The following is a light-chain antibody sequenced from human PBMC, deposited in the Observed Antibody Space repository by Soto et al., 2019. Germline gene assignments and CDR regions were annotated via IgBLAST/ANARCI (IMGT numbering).Light chain of an antibody. Sequence: QSALTQPASVSGSPGQSITISCTGTSSDVGGYNYVSWYQQHPGKAPKLMIYEVSNRPSGVSNRFSGSKSGNTASLTISGLQDEDEDDYYCCSYTSSSTLYVFGTGTKLTVL. J-gene: IGLJ1*01. CDR2: EVS. CDR1: SSDVGGYNY. V-gene: IGLV2-14*01. CDR3: CSYTSSSTLYV.